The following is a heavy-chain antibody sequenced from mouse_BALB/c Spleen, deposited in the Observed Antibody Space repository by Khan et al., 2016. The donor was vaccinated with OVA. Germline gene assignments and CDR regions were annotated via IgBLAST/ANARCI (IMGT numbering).Heavy chain of an antibody. Sequence: QVQLKESGPDLVAPSQSLSITCTVSGFSLTSYAIHWVRQPPGKGLEWLVVIWSDGRTTYNSALKSRLCITKDNSKSQVFLKIHSLQTYDTAMYYCARHQFPLSMDSWGQGTSVTVSS. CDR3: ARHQFPLSMDS. CDR2: IWSDGRT. V-gene: IGHV2-6-2*01. CDR1: GFSLTSYA. J-gene: IGHJ4*01.